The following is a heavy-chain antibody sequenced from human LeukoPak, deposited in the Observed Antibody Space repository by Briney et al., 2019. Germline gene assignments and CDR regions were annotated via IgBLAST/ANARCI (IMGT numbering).Heavy chain of an antibody. J-gene: IGHJ3*02. CDR3: ATDQYYYDSSGYPRALYAFDI. CDR2: FDPEDGET. D-gene: IGHD3-22*01. CDR1: GYTLTELS. V-gene: IGHV1-24*01. Sequence: ASVKVSCKVSGYTLTELSMHWVRQAPGKGLEWMGGFDPEDGETIYAQKFQGRVTMTEDTYTDTAYMELSSLRSEDTAVYYCATDQYYYDSSGYPRALYAFDIWGQGTMVTVSS.